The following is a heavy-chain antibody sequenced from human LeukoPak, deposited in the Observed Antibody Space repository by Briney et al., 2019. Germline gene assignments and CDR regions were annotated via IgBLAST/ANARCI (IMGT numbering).Heavy chain of an antibody. J-gene: IGHJ4*02. D-gene: IGHD2-15*01. CDR1: GDSISSGDNY. Sequence: SETLSLTCTVSGDSISSGDNYWSWIRQPPGKGLEWIGEINHSGSTNYNPSLKSRVTISVDTSKNQFSLKLSSVTAADTAVYYCARLRGSGGFWGQGTLVTVSS. CDR2: INHSGST. V-gene: IGHV4-39*07. CDR3: ARLRGSGGF.